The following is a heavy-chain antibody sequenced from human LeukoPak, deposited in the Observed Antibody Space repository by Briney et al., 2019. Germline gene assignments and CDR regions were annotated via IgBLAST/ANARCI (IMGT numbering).Heavy chain of an antibody. V-gene: IGHV4-30-4*01. Sequence: SQTLSLTCTVSGGSISSGDYYWSWIRQPPGKGXXXXXYIYYSGSTYYNPSLKSRVTISVDTSKNQFSLKLSSVTAADTAVYYCASVIADYGGEWFDPWGQGTLVTVSS. CDR2: IYYSGST. CDR3: ASVIADYGGEWFDP. CDR1: GGSISSGDYY. D-gene: IGHD4/OR15-4a*01. J-gene: IGHJ5*02.